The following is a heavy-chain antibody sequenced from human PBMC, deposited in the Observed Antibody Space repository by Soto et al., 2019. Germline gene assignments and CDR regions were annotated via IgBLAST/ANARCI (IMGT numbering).Heavy chain of an antibody. CDR3: ARRWGDAFDF. CDR2: IYYSGST. CDR1: GGSISSYY. V-gene: IGHV4-59*08. D-gene: IGHD3-16*01. Sequence: SETLSLTFTVSGGSISSYYWSWIRQPPGKGLEWIGYIYYSGSTNYNPSLKSRVTISVDTSKNQFSLKLSSVTAADTAVYYCARRWGDAFDFWGQGTMVTVSS. J-gene: IGHJ3*01.